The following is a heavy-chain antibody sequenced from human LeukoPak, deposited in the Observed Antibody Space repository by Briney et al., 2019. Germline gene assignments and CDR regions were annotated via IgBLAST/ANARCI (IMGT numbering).Heavy chain of an antibody. Sequence: GGSLRLSCAASGLTFSGADMHWVRQASGKGLEWVGRIRTKGNRYATAYAASVKGRFTISRDDSKNTAYLQMNSLKTEDTAVYYCTTDQRSGIVVVPAAPGGYWGQGTLVTVSS. D-gene: IGHD2-2*01. J-gene: IGHJ4*02. V-gene: IGHV3-73*01. CDR1: GLTFSGAD. CDR3: TTDQRSGIVVVPAAPGGY. CDR2: IRTKGNRYAT.